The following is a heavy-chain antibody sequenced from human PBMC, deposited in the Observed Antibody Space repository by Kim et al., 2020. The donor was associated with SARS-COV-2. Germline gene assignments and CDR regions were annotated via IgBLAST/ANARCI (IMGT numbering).Heavy chain of an antibody. D-gene: IGHD1-26*01. CDR1: GYTLTELS. CDR3: ATDRGKWELLRYNWFDP. CDR2: FDPEDGET. V-gene: IGHV1-24*01. Sequence: ASVKVSCKVSGYTLTELSMHWVRQAPGKGLEWMGGFDPEDGETIYAQKFQGRVTMTEDTSTDTAYMELSSLRSEDTAVYYCATDRGKWELLRYNWFDPWGQGTLVTVSS. J-gene: IGHJ5*02.